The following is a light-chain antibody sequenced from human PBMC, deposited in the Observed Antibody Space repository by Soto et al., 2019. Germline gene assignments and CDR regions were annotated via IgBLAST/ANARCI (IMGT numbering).Light chain of an antibody. J-gene: IGKJ1*01. Sequence: DIQMTQSPSSQSASVGDRVTITCRASQSINSYLNWYQQKPGKAPKLLIYAASSLQSGVPSRFSGRGSDTDFTLTISSLQPDDFATYYCQQSFSTPRTFGQGTRVEI. CDR1: QSINSY. V-gene: IGKV1-39*01. CDR2: AAS. CDR3: QQSFSTPRT.